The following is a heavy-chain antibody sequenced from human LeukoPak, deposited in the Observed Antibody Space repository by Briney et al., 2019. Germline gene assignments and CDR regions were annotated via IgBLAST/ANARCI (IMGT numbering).Heavy chain of an antibody. CDR1: GYTFTRYY. Sequence: ASVKVSCKASGYTFTRYYMYWVRQAPGQGLEWMGIINPSDGSTNYAQKFQGRVTMTRDTSTNTVYMELSSLRSEDTAVYYCARGPSITMIRGGQWYYYMDVWGKGTTVTISS. J-gene: IGHJ6*03. CDR3: ARGPSITMIRGGQWYYYMDV. CDR2: INPSDGST. V-gene: IGHV1-46*01. D-gene: IGHD3-10*01.